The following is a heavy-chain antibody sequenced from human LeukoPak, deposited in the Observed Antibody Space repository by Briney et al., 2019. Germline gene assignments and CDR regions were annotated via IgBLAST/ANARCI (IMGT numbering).Heavy chain of an antibody. J-gene: IGHJ6*03. D-gene: IGHD2/OR15-2a*01. CDR3: ASVRRCNDGTCYSDYMDV. CDR2: MYYSGST. V-gene: IGHV4-39*07. CDR1: GGSISSSSDY. Sequence: SETLSLTCTVSGGSISSSSDYWGWVRQPPRKGLEWIGSMYYSGSTYYNSSLRSRLTISVDTSKNQFSLKLNSVTAADTAFYYCASVRRCNDGTCYSDYMDVWGKGTTVTVSS.